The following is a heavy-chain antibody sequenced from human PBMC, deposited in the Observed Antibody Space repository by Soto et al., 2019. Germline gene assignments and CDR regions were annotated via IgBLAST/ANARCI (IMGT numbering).Heavy chain of an antibody. CDR3: ARAVAGADIDY. Sequence: PSETLSLTCTVSGGSISSYYWSWIRQPPGKGLEWIGYIYYSGSTNYNPSLKSRVTISVDTSKNQFSLKLSSVTAADTAVYYCARAVAGADIDYWGQGTLVTVSS. J-gene: IGHJ4*02. V-gene: IGHV4-59*01. D-gene: IGHD6-19*01. CDR2: IYYSGST. CDR1: GGSISSYY.